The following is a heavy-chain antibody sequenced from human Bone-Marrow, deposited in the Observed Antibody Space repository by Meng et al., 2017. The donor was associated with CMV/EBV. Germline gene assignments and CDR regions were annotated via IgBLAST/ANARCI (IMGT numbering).Heavy chain of an antibody. Sequence: GESLKISCEASGFPFSVYGMHWVRQAPGKGLEWVAFMRYGGDDIYYRDSVRGRFTVSRDNSKNTLYLQMDSLRPGDTALYYCAKDYSNNWYNYFDSWGRGTLVTVSS. CDR1: GFPFSVYG. CDR2: MRYGGDDI. V-gene: IGHV3-30*02. D-gene: IGHD1-1*01. J-gene: IGHJ4*02. CDR3: AKDYSNNWYNYFDS.